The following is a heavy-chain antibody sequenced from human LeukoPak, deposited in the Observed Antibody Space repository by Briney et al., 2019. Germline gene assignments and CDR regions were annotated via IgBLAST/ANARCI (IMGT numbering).Heavy chain of an antibody. Sequence: PSETLSLTCTVSGGSISSGGYYWSWIRQHPGKGLEWIGYIYYSGSTYYNPSLKSRVTLSVDTSKNQFSLRLSSVTAADTAVYFCAKSIASAGTNSCYYMDVWGKGTTVTVSS. CDR3: AKSIASAGTNSCYYMDV. D-gene: IGHD6-13*01. V-gene: IGHV4-31*03. CDR1: GGSISSGGYY. CDR2: IYYSGST. J-gene: IGHJ6*03.